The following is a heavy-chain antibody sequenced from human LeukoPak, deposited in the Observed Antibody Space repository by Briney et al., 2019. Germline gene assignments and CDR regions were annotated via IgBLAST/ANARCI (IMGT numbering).Heavy chain of an antibody. Sequence: SETLSLTCAVSGGSISSGGYSWSWIRQPPGKGLEWIGYIYHSGSTYYNPSLKSRVTISVDRSKNQFSLKLSSVTAADTAVYYCARGDHDYGDYRKINWFDPWGQGTLVTVSS. CDR3: ARGDHDYGDYRKINWFDP. J-gene: IGHJ5*02. CDR1: GGSISSGGYS. V-gene: IGHV4-30-2*01. D-gene: IGHD4-17*01. CDR2: IYHSGST.